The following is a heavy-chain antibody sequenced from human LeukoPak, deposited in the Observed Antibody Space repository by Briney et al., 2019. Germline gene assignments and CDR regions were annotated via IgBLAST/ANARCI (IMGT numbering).Heavy chain of an antibody. D-gene: IGHD6-19*01. J-gene: IGHJ3*02. CDR1: GGSISSYY. CDR3: ATTSSGIAVAGTVFAFDI. CDR2: IYYSGST. V-gene: IGHV4-59*08. Sequence: SETLSLTCTVSGGSISSYYWSWIRQPPGKGLEWIGYIYYSGSTNYNPSLKSRVTISVDTSKNQFSLKLSSVTAADTAVYYCATTSSGIAVAGTVFAFDIWGQGTMVTVFS.